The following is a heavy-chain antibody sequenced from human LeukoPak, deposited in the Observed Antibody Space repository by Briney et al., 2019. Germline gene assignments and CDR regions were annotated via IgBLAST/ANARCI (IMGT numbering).Heavy chain of an antibody. CDR2: ISWNGGRT. Sequence: GGSLRLSCAASGFTFSTYWMHWVRQAPGKGLEWVSGISWNGGRTAYADSVKGRFTISRDDAKNSLYLQLNSLRAEDTALYYCARVQQYDKFDYWGQGTLVTVSS. CDR3: ARVQQYDKFDY. J-gene: IGHJ4*02. V-gene: IGHV3-20*04. D-gene: IGHD3-22*01. CDR1: GFTFSTYW.